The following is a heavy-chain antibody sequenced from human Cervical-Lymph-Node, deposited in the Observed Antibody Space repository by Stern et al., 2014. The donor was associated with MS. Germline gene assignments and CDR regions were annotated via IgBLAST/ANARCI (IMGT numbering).Heavy chain of an antibody. CDR1: GFSLSTSGVG. CDR3: ATHAPGVVPAALDY. D-gene: IGHD2-2*01. CDR2: IYWDDSK. J-gene: IGHJ4*02. Sequence: QVTLKESGPTLVKPTQTLTLTCTFSGFSLSTSGVGVGWIRQPPGKDLEWLAFIYWDDSKRCSPSLKNRLTITKDTSKNQVALTMNTMDPVDTATFYCATHAPGVVPAALDYWGQGTLVTVS. V-gene: IGHV2-5*02.